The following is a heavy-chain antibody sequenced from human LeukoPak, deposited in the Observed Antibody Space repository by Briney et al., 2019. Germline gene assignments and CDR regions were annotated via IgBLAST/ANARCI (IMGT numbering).Heavy chain of an antibody. CDR1: GFTFSSYA. D-gene: IGHD1-7*01. CDR2: ISGSGGST. Sequence: GGSLRLSCAASGFTFSSYAMSWVRQAPGKGLEWVSAISGSGGSTYYADSVKGRFTISRDNSKNTLYLQMNSLRAEDTAVYYCVLGLELPTRHAFDIWGQGTMVTVSS. CDR3: VLGLELPTRHAFDI. V-gene: IGHV3-23*01. J-gene: IGHJ3*02.